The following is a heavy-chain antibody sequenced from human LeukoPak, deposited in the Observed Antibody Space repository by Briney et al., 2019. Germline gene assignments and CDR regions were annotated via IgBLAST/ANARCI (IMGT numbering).Heavy chain of an antibody. Sequence: GESLKISCKGSGYSFTSYWIGWVRQMPGKGLEWMGIMYPGDSDTRYSPSFQGQVTISADKSISTAYLRWSSLKASDTAMYYCARRSKYYYYGMDVWGQGTTVTVSS. J-gene: IGHJ6*02. CDR2: MYPGDSDT. V-gene: IGHV5-51*01. CDR3: ARRSKYYYYGMDV. CDR1: GYSFTSYW.